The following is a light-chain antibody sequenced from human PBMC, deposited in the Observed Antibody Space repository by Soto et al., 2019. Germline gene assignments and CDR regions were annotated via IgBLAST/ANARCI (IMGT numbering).Light chain of an antibody. CDR3: LQDYNYPLT. Sequence: AIQMTQSPSSLSASVGDRVTITCRASQGIRNDLGWYQQKPGKAPKLLIHTVSSLQSGVPSRFSGSGSGTDFTLTISSLQPDDFATYYCLQDYNYPLTFGQGTKVDIK. CDR1: QGIRND. J-gene: IGKJ1*01. V-gene: IGKV1-6*01. CDR2: TVS.